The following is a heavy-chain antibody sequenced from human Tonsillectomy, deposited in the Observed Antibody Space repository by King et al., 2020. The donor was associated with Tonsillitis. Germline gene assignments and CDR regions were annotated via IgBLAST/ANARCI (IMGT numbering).Heavy chain of an antibody. Sequence: VQLQESGPGLVKPSETLSLTCTVSGGSISSYYWSWIRQPPGKGLEWIGYTYYRGSTNYNPSIKSRVTISVDTSKNQYSLKLSSVTAADTAVYYCARTGKAYCGGDCYNWYFDLWGRGTLVTVSS. J-gene: IGHJ2*01. CDR1: GGSISSYY. CDR2: TYYRGST. V-gene: IGHV4-59*01. CDR3: ARTGKAYCGGDCYNWYFDL. D-gene: IGHD2-21*02.